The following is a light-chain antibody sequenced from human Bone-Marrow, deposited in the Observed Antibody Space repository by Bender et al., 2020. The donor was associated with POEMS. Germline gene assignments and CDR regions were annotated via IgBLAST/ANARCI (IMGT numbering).Light chain of an antibody. J-gene: IGLJ1*01. CDR1: SSNIGAGYD. CDR2: GNN. Sequence: QSVLTQPPSVSGAPGQTVTISCTGGSSNIGAGYDVHWYQHFPGTAPRLLIHGNNNRPSGVPDRFSGSKSGSAASLAITGLQAEDEADYYCQSFDISLSASVFGTGTEVTVL. CDR3: QSFDISLSASV. V-gene: IGLV1-40*01.